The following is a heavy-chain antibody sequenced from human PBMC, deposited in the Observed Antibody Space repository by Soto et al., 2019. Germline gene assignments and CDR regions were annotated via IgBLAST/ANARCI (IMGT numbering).Heavy chain of an antibody. V-gene: IGHV4-34*01. CDR3: ARESHDILTGPPWVWYFDL. CDR2: INDRGSI. D-gene: IGHD3-9*01. CDR1: GGSFSGYY. Sequence: QVQLQQWGAGPLRPLETLSLTCGVSGGSFSGYYWAWIRQSPGKGLEWIGEINDRGSINYNPYLKSRVSISVDTSKNQYSLNLRSVTAADTAVYYCARESHDILTGPPWVWYFDLWGRGTLVTVSS. J-gene: IGHJ2*01.